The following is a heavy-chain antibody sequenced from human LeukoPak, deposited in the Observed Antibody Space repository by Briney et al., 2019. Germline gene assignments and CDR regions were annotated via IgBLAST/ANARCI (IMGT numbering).Heavy chain of an antibody. CDR2: ISAYNGNT. CDR1: GYTFTSYG. CDR3: ARSTDPLYALWTLRFDP. Sequence: ASVKVSCKASGYTFTSYGISWVRQAPGQGLEWMGWISAYNGNTNYAQKLQGRVTMTTDTSTSTAYMELRSLRSDDTAVYYCARSTDPLYALWTLRFDPWGQGTLVTVSS. V-gene: IGHV1-18*01. J-gene: IGHJ5*02. D-gene: IGHD3-3*01.